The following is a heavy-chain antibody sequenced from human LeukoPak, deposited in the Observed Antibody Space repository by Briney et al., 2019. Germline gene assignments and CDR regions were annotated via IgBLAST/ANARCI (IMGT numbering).Heavy chain of an antibody. D-gene: IGHD6-6*01. CDR2: INPSGGST. CDR1: EYTFTSYY. CDR3: ARDPRRSIAAHLGPNWFDP. J-gene: IGHJ5*02. V-gene: IGHV1-46*01. Sequence: ASVKVSCKASEYTFTSYYMHWVRQAPGQGLEWMGIINPSGGSTSYAQKFQGRVTMTRDTSTSTVYMELSSLRSEDTAVYYCARDPRRSIAAHLGPNWFDPWGQGTLVTVSS.